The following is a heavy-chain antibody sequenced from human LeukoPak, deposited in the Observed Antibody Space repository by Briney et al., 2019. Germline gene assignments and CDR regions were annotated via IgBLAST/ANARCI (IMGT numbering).Heavy chain of an antibody. CDR2: INHSGST. V-gene: IGHV4-34*01. Sequence: SETLSLTCAVYGGSFSGYYWSWIRPPPGKGLEWIGEINHSGSTNYNPSLKSRVTISVDTSKNQFSLKLSSVTAADTAVYYCARGLDSSGYRNAFDIWGQGTMVTVSS. J-gene: IGHJ3*02. CDR1: GGSFSGYY. D-gene: IGHD3-22*01. CDR3: ARGLDSSGYRNAFDI.